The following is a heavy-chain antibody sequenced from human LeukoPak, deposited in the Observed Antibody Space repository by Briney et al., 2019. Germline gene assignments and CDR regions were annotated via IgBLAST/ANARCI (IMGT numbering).Heavy chain of an antibody. Sequence: GGSLRLSCAVSGITLSNYGMSWVRQAPGKGLEWVAGISGSGGGTNYADSVKGRFTISRDNPRNTLYLQMDSLRAEDTAVYFCAKRGVVIRVILVGFHKEAYYFDSWGQGALVTVSS. J-gene: IGHJ4*02. D-gene: IGHD3-22*01. CDR2: ISGSGGGT. CDR3: AKRGVVIRVILVGFHKEAYYFDS. CDR1: GITLSNYG. V-gene: IGHV3-23*01.